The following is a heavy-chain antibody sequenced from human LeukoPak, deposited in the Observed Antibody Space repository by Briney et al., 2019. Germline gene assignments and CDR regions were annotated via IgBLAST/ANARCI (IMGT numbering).Heavy chain of an antibody. CDR2: INPKSGGA. D-gene: IGHD3-9*01. J-gene: IGHJ4*02. Sequence: ASVKVSCKASGYTFNAYNMHWVRQAPGQGLEWTGWINPKSGGANYAQKFQGRVTMTWDTSISTAHMELSRLRSDDTAVYYCAREYILTAYYGDYWGQGTLVTVSS. CDR3: AREYILTAYYGDY. CDR1: GYTFNAYN. V-gene: IGHV1-2*02.